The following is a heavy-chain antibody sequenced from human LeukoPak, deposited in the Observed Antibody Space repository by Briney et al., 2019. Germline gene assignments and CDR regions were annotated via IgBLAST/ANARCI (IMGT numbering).Heavy chain of an antibody. J-gene: IGHJ6*02. CDR3: RCGASHWVYYYGMDV. Sequence: SETLSLTCTVSGGSISSSRYYWGWIRQPPGKGLEWIGSIYYSGSTYYNPSLKSRVTISVDTSKNQFSLKLSSVTAADTAVYYCRCGASHWVYYYGMDVWGQGTTVTVSS. CDR1: GGSISSSRYY. V-gene: IGHV4-39*01. CDR2: IYYSGST. D-gene: IGHD3-10*01.